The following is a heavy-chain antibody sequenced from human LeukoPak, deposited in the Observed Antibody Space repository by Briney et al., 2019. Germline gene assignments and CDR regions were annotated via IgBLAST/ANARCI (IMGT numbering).Heavy chain of an antibody. V-gene: IGHV4-4*07. CDR1: GGSINIYY. CDR2: IYSSGIT. Sequence: SETLSLTCTVSGGSINIYYWSWIRQPVGKGLEWIGRIYSSGITNFNPSLKSRVTMSLDTSKNQFSLKLSSVTAADTAVYYCARDRGRDVTGYYTPGDYWGQGTLVTVSS. D-gene: IGHD3/OR15-3a*01. CDR3: ARDRGRDVTGYYTPGDY. J-gene: IGHJ4*01.